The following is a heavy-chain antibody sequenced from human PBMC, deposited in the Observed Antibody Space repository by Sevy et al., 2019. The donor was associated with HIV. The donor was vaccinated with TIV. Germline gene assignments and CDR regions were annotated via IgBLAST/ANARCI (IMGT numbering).Heavy chain of an antibody. D-gene: IGHD7-27*01. CDR3: ARDPDWGALDR. CDR2: INQDERHI. CDR1: GFTFSNFW. V-gene: IGHV3-7*01. J-gene: IGHJ5*02. Sequence: GESLKISCEVSGFTFSNFWMTWVRQSPGKGLEWVAYINQDERHINLLDSVRGRFTISRDNAKNSLYLQMDSLRAEDTAIYYCARDPDWGALDRWGQGTLVTVS.